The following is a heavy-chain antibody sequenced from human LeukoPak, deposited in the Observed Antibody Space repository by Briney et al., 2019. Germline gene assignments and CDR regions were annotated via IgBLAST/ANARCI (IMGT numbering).Heavy chain of an antibody. CDR1: GFTVSSNY. CDR2: IYSGGST. J-gene: IGHJ4*02. D-gene: IGHD3-3*01. V-gene: IGHV3-53*01. Sequence: PGGSLRLSCAASGFTVSSNYMSWVRQAPGKGLDWVSVIYSGGSTYYADSVKGRFTISRDNSKNTLYLQMNSLRAEDTAVYYCASSYDFWSGYYLDYWGQGTLVTVSS. CDR3: ASSYDFWSGYYLDY.